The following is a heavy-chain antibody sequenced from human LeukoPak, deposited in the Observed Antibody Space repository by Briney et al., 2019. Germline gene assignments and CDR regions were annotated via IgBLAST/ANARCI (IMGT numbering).Heavy chain of an antibody. CDR2: ISYNSGDI. CDR3: AELGITMIGGV. D-gene: IGHD3-10*02. Sequence: GRSLRLSCAASGFSFDDYAMYWVRQAPGKGLEWVSGISYNSGDIGYADSVKGRFTISRDNAKNSLYLQMNSLRAEDTAVYYCAELGITMIGGVWGKGTTVTISS. V-gene: IGHV3-9*01. CDR1: GFSFDDYA. J-gene: IGHJ6*04.